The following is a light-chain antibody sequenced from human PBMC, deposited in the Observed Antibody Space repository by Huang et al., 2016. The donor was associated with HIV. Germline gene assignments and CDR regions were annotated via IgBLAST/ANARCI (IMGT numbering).Light chain of an antibody. CDR3: QQYNNWPRT. CDR2: AAS. V-gene: IGKV3-15*01. J-gene: IGKJ1*01. Sequence: EIVMTQSPATLSVSPGETATLSFRASQSVSSNLAWYQQNTGQAPRLLIYAASTRATGIPARFSGSGSGTEFTLTISSLQSEDFAVYYCQQYNNWPRTFGQGTKVEIK. CDR1: QSVSSN.